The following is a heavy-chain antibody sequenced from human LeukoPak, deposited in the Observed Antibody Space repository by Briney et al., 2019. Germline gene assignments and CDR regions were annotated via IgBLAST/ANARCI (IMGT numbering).Heavy chain of an antibody. V-gene: IGHV4-30-2*01. CDR1: GGSISSGGYS. J-gene: IGHJ4*02. CDR3: ARGSDSSSWTFDY. D-gene: IGHD6-13*01. Sequence: PSQTLSLTCAVSGGSISSGGYSWSWIRQPPGKGLEWIGYIYHSGSTYYNPSLKSRVTISVDRSKNQFSLKLSSVTAADTAVYYYARGSDSSSWTFDYWGQGTLVTVSS. CDR2: IYHSGST.